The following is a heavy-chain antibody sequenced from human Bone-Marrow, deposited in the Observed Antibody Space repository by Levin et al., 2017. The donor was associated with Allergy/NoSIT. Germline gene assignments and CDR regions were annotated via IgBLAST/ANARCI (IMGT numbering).Heavy chain of an antibody. Sequence: SETLSLTCTVSGGSLSNNNYYWGWIRQPPGKGLEWIGSVYFSESTYYNPSLKSRVTISVDTSKKQFSLKLSSVTAADTAVYYCASGRYFDWSHAFDIWGQGTMVTVSS. D-gene: IGHD3-9*01. CDR1: GGSLSNNNYY. CDR3: ASGRYFDWSHAFDI. V-gene: IGHV4-39*01. J-gene: IGHJ3*02. CDR2: VYFSEST.